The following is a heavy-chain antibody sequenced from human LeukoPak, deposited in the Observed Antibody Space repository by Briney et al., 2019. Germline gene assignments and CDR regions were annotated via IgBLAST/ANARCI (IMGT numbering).Heavy chain of an antibody. CDR1: GGSISSSSYY. V-gene: IGHV4-39*01. J-gene: IGHJ4*02. D-gene: IGHD2-21*02. Sequence: SETLSLTCTVSGGSISSSSYYWGWIRQPPGKGLEWIGSIYYSGSTYYNPSLKRRVTISVDTSKNQFSLKLSSVTAADTAVYYCARSIAGGDYSIDYWGQGTLVTVSS. CDR3: ARSIAGGDYSIDY. CDR2: IYYSGST.